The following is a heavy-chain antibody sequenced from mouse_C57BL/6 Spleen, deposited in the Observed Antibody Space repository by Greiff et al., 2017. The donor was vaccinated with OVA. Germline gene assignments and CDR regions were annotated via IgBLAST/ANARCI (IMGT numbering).Heavy chain of an antibody. D-gene: IGHD1-1*01. Sequence: QVHVKQPGAELVKPGASVKMSCKASGYTFTSYWITWVKQRPGPGLEWIGDIYPGSGSTNYNEKFKGKATLTVDTSSSTASMQISSLTSEDSAVYYWARSGGRSGKYYWGQGTTVTVAS. CDR1: GYTFTSYW. J-gene: IGHJ4*01. V-gene: IGHV1-55*01. CDR2: IYPGSGST. CDR3: ARSGGRSGKYY.